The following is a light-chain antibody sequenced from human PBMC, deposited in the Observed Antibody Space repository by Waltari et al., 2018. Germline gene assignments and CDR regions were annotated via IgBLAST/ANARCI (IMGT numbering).Light chain of an antibody. V-gene: IGKV4-1*01. CDR2: WAS. J-gene: IGKJ1*01. CDR1: QSVLYSSNNKNF. CDR3: QQYYSTPRT. Sequence: DIVMTQSPDSLAVSLGERATINCTSSQSVLYSSNNKNFLTWYQQRPGQPPKLLIYWASTRESGVPDRFSGRGSVTEFTLTISSLQAEEVAGYYCQQYYSTPRTFGQGTKVEIK.